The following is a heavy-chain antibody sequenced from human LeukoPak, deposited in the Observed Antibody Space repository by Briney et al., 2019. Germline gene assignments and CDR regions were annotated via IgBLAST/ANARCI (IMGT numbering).Heavy chain of an antibody. CDR3: ARVKDPGGYYYYYYMDV. Sequence: SETLSLTCAVYGGSFSGYYWSWIRQPPGKGLEWIGEISHSGGTKYNPSLKSRVTISVDTSKNQFSLKLSSVTAADTAMYYCARVKDPGGYYYYYYMDVWGKGTTVTVSS. V-gene: IGHV4-34*01. CDR2: ISHSGGT. J-gene: IGHJ6*03. CDR1: GGSFSGYY. D-gene: IGHD3-16*01.